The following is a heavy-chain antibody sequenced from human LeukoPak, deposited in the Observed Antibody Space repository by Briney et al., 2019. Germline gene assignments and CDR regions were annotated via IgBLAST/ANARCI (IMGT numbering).Heavy chain of an antibody. D-gene: IGHD2-15*01. Sequence: KSSETLSLTCTVSGDSISNYFWTWIRQPPGKGLESIGYIYYSGSSDYNPSLKSRATISVDTSKTQFSLKLSSVTAADTAVYYCARFPGSAEYRHYYYMDVWGKGTTVTVSS. CDR1: GDSISNYF. V-gene: IGHV4-59*01. CDR2: IYYSGSS. CDR3: ARFPGSAEYRHYYYMDV. J-gene: IGHJ6*03.